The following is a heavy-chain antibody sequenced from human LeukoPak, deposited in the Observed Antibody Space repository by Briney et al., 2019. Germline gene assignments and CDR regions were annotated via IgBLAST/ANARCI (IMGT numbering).Heavy chain of an antibody. V-gene: IGHV4-39*07. J-gene: IGHJ4*02. CDR3: ARQGRGYSYGF. CDR1: GGSISSSSYY. Sequence: KPPETLSLTCTVSGGSISSSSYYWGWIRQPPGKGLEWIGSIYYSGSTYYNPSLKSRVTISVDTSKNQFSLKLSSVTAADTAVYYCARQGRGYSYGFWGQGTLVTVSS. D-gene: IGHD5-18*01. CDR2: IYYSGST.